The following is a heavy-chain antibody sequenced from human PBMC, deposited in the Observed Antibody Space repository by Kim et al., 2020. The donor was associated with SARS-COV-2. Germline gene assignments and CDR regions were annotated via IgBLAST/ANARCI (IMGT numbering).Heavy chain of an antibody. CDR3: AREPGITGTTDLADY. Sequence: SVKVSCKASGGTFSSYAISWVRQAPGQGLEWMGGIIPIFGTANYAQKFQGRVTITADESTSTAYMELSSLRSEDTAVYYCAREPGITGTTDLADYWGQGTLVTVSS. CDR1: GGTFSSYA. CDR2: IIPIFGTA. J-gene: IGHJ4*02. D-gene: IGHD1-7*01. V-gene: IGHV1-69*13.